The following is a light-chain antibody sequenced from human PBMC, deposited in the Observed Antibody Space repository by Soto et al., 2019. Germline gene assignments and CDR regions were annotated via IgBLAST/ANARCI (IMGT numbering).Light chain of an antibody. CDR3: QQYHNWPPFT. V-gene: IGKV3-15*01. CDR2: GAS. CDR1: QSVSSN. J-gene: IGKJ2*01. Sequence: EIVMTQSPATLSVSPGERATLSCRASQSVSSNLAWYQERPGQAPRLLIYGASTRATGIPARFSGSGSGTDFTLTISSLQSEDSVVYYCQQYHNWPPFTFGQGTKLEI.